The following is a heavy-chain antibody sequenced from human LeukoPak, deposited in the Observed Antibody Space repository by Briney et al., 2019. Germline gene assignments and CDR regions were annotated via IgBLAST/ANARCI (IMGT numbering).Heavy chain of an antibody. J-gene: IGHJ3*02. Sequence: SETLSLTCAVYGGSFSNYYWSWIRQPPGKGLEWIGEINHSGSTNYNPSLKSRVTISVDTSMNQFSLKLSSVTAADTAVYYCARGVYGSGMGRRAIDIWGQGTMVTVSS. CDR1: GGSFSNYY. CDR2: INHSGST. V-gene: IGHV4-34*01. CDR3: ARGVYGSGMGRRAIDI. D-gene: IGHD3-10*01.